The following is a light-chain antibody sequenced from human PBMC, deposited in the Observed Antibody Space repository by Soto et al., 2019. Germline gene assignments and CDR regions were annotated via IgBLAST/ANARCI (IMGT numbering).Light chain of an antibody. CDR3: QQYGSSPFT. CDR2: GAS. Sequence: TVLTQSPGTLSLSPGERATLSCRASQGVSSRFLAWYQQKNGQAPRLLIYGASNRAIGVPDRFSGSGSGTEFTLTISRLEPEDFAVYYCQQYGSSPFTFGPGTRVDIK. CDR1: QGVSSRF. V-gene: IGKV3-20*01. J-gene: IGKJ3*01.